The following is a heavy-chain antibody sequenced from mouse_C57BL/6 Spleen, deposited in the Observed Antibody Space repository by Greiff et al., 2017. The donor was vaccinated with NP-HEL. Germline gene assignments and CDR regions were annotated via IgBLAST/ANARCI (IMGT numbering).Heavy chain of an antibody. J-gene: IGHJ3*01. D-gene: IGHD1-1*01. CDR1: GFSFNTYA. V-gene: IGHV10-1*01. Sequence: EVQVVESGGGLVQPKGSLKLSCAASGFSFNTYAMNWVRQAPGKGLEWVARIRSKSNNYATYYADSVKDRFTISRDDSESMLYLQMNNLKTEDTAMYYCVRQYYGSSYGFAYWGQGTLVTVSA. CDR2: IRSKSNNYAT. CDR3: VRQYYGSSYGFAY.